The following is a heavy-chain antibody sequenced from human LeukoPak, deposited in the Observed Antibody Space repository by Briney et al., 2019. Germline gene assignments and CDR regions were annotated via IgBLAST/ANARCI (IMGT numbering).Heavy chain of an antibody. D-gene: IGHD3-9*01. CDR3: ARGKYDIDY. J-gene: IGHJ4*02. CDR2: IYYSGST. Sequence: SETLSLTCTVSGGSISSHYWCWIRQPPGKGLEWIGYIYYSGSTNYNPSLKSRVTISVDTSKNQFSLKLSSVTAADTAVYYCARGKYDIDYWGQGTLVTVSS. CDR1: GGSISSHY. V-gene: IGHV4-59*11.